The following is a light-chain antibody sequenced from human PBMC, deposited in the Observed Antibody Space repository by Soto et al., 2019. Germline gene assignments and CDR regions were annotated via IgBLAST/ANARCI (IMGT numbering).Light chain of an antibody. CDR1: QSVSSN. CDR3: QQYNNWLTWT. CDR2: DAS. J-gene: IGKJ1*01. V-gene: IGKV3-15*01. Sequence: EIVMTQSPATLSVSPGERATLSGRASQSVSSNLAWYQQKPGQAPRLLIYDASTRAAGIPARFSGSGSGTEFTLTISSLQSEDFAVYYCQQYNNWLTWTFGQGTKVDI.